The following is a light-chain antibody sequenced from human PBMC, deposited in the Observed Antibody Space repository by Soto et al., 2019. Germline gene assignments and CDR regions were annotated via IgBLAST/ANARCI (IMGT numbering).Light chain of an antibody. CDR1: QSVSTSY. V-gene: IGKV3-20*01. CDR3: HQYSGPPYT. Sequence: IVLTQSPGTLSLSPGERVTLSYRASQSVSTSYLGWFQQRPGQAPRLLIYDTFYRASGIPDRFSGSGSGTDFTLTISRLEPEDFAVYYCHQYSGPPYTIGQGTKLEIK. CDR2: DTF. J-gene: IGKJ2*01.